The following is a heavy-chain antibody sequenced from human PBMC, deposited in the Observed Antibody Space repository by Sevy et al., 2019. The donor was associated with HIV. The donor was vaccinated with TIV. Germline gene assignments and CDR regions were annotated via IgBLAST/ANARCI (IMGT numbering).Heavy chain of an antibody. CDR1: GFTFDDYA. CDR3: SRALATAVTPEYYFDY. V-gene: IGHV3-49*03. D-gene: IGHD2-15*01. Sequence: GGSLRPSCTASGFTFDDYAMSWFRQALGKGLEWVAFITRNSYEAYGGTREYAASVKGRFTISRDDSKSIAYLQMNSLKTEDTAMYYCSRALATAVTPEYYFDYWGQGTLVTVSS. CDR2: ITRNSYEAYGGTR. J-gene: IGHJ4*02.